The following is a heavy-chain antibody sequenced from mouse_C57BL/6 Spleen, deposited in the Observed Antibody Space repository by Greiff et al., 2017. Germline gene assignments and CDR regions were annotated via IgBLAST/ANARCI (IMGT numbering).Heavy chain of an antibody. CDR3: THYCNPFYWYFDV. D-gene: IGHD2-1*01. J-gene: IGHJ1*03. CDR2: IDPANGDT. Sequence: EVKLVESGAELVRPGASVKLSCTASGFNIKDDYMHWVKQRPEQGLEWIGWIDPANGDTEYASKFQGKATITADTSSNTAYLQLSSLTSEDTAVYYCTHYCNPFYWYFDVWGTGTTVTVSS. V-gene: IGHV14-4*01. CDR1: GFNIKDDY.